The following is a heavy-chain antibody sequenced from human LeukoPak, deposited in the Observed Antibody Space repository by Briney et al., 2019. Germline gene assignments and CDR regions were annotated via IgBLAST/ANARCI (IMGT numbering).Heavy chain of an antibody. CDR2: IYPGDSDT. CDR3: ARQRYYDSRVYYFDY. J-gene: IGHJ4*02. CDR1: GYSFTSYW. V-gene: IGHV5-51*01. Sequence: GESLKISCKGSGYSFTSYWIGWVRQMPGKGLEWMGLIYPGDSDTRYSPSFQGQVTISADKSISTAYLQWSSLKASDTAMYYCARQRYYDSRVYYFDYWGQGTLVTVSS. D-gene: IGHD3-22*01.